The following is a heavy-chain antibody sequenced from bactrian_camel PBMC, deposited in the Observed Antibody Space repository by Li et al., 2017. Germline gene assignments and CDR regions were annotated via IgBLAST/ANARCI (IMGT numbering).Heavy chain of an antibody. CDR2: LRTGTYMA. D-gene: IGHD2*01. J-gene: IGHJ4*01. V-gene: IGHV3S54*01. Sequence: VQLVESGGGSVQAGGSLTISCEVSGDTRNINAMAWFRQYPGKEREGVAVLRTGTYMAFYDDSVKGRFTINRDIVESTLYLRMNRLRAEDSAMYYCAAEEFRCCTGGGYCYGIVVDYGYRTQGTQVTVSS. CDR1: GDTRNINA. CDR3: AAEEFRCCTGGGYCYGIVVDYGY.